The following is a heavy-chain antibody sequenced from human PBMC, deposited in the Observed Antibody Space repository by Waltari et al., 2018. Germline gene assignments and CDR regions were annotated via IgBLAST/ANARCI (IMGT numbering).Heavy chain of an antibody. V-gene: IGHV4-39*01. CDR3: ATYIGASVGTAAFDV. Sequence: GWIRQPPRQGLEWIATSSYNGATYTSPSLTSRVTMSRDTSKNQLSLTLGAVTAADAAGYYCATYIGASVGTAAFDVWGQGKMVIVSS. J-gene: IGHJ3*01. CDR2: SSYNGAT. D-gene: IGHD5-12*01.